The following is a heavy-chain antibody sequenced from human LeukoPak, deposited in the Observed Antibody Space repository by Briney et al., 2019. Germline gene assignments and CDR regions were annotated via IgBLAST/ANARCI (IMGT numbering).Heavy chain of an antibody. D-gene: IGHD3-22*01. J-gene: IGHJ1*01. CDR2: IKSDGRT. CDR1: GFTFSNYW. Sequence: GGSLRLSCAAAGFTFSNYWMHWVRQAPGKGLVWASRIKSDGRTNYADSVKGRFTISRDKAKNTVSLQMNSLRAEDTGVYYCARAPSEIGGYYPEYFRHWGQGTLVTVSS. CDR3: ARAPSEIGGYYPEYFRH. V-gene: IGHV3-74*01.